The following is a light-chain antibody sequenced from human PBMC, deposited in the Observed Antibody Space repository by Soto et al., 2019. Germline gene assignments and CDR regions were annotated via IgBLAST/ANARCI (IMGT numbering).Light chain of an antibody. CDR1: QSVSTD. J-gene: IGKJ2*01. CDR2: DAS. CDR3: QQYNNWPPIT. Sequence: EVLMTQSPDTLSVSPGERATLSCRASQSVSTDLAWYQQKPGQAPSLLIFDASTRSTGVPARFGGSGSGTEFTLTISSLQSEDFAVYYCQQYNNWPPITFGQGTKLEIK. V-gene: IGKV3-15*01.